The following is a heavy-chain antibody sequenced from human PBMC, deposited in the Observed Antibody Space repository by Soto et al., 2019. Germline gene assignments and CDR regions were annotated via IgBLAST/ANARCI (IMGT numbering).Heavy chain of an antibody. CDR1: GGSVSSGSYY. J-gene: IGHJ5*02. D-gene: IGHD1-26*01. Sequence: NPSETLSLTCTVSGGSVSSGSYYWSWIRQPPGKGLEWIGYIYYSGSTNYNPSLKSRVTISVDTSKNQFSLKLSSVTAADTAVYYCARYTTYWLDPWGQGTLVTVSS. CDR3: ARYTTYWLDP. V-gene: IGHV4-61*01. CDR2: IYYSGST.